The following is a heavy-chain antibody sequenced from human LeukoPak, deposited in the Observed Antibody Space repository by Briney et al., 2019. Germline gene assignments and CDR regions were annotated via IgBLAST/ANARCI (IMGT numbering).Heavy chain of an antibody. Sequence: SETLSLTCTVSGGSISSYYWSWIRQPPGKGLEWSVYIYYSGSTNYNPSLKSRVTISVDTSKNQFSLKLSSVTAAATAVYYCAREVLVAATGTWFAPWGQGTLVTVSS. J-gene: IGHJ5*02. CDR2: IYYSGST. CDR1: GGSISSYY. CDR3: AREVLVAATGTWFAP. D-gene: IGHD2-15*01. V-gene: IGHV4-59*01.